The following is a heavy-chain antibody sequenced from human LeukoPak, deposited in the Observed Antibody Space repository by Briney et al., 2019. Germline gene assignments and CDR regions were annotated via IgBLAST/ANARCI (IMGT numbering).Heavy chain of an antibody. J-gene: IGHJ6*03. CDR1: GGSISSYY. CDR2: IYYSGST. D-gene: IGHD5-18*01. Sequence: SETLSLTCTVSGGSISSYYWSWIRQPPGKGLEWIGYIYYSGSTNYNPSLKSRVTISEDTSKNQFSLKLSSVTAADTAVYYCVRGGLDTAINNYYYYYMDVWGKGTTVTVSS. V-gene: IGHV4-59*01. CDR3: VRGGLDTAINNYYYYYMDV.